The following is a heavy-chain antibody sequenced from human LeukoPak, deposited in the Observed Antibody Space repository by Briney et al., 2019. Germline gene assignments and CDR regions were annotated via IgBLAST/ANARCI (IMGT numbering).Heavy chain of an antibody. CDR3: ARGKAAAGDYFDY. CDR1: GFTFSSYA. Sequence: GASLRLSCAASGFTFSSYAMSWVRQAPGKGLEWVSAISGSGGSTYYADSVKGRFTISRDNSKNTLYLQMNSLRAEDTAVYYCARGKAAAGDYFDYWGQGTLVTVSS. D-gene: IGHD6-13*01. V-gene: IGHV3-23*01. J-gene: IGHJ4*02. CDR2: ISGSGGST.